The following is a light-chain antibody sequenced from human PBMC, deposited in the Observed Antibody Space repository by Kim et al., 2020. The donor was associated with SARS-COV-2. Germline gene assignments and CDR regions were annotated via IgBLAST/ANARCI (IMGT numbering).Light chain of an antibody. CDR2: VGTGGIVG. CDR1: SGYSNYK. J-gene: IGLJ2*01. CDR3: GADHGSGSKFVVL. V-gene: IGLV9-49*01. Sequence: CTLSSGYSNYKVDWYEQRPGKGPRFVMRVGTGGIVGSKGDGIPDRFSVLGSGLNRYLTIKNIQEEDESDYHCGADHGSGSKFVVLFGGGTQLTVL.